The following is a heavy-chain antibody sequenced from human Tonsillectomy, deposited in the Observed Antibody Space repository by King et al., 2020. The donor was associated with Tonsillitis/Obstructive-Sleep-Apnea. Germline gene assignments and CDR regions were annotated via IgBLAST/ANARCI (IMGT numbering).Heavy chain of an antibody. V-gene: IGHV4-31*03. CDR3: AGDRPPHDYTFGWFDP. CDR1: GGSISSGGYY. Sequence: QLQESGPGLVKPSQTLSLTCTVSGGSISSGGYYWSWIRQHPGKGLEWIGYIYYSGSTYYNPSLKSRVTISVDTSKNQFSLKLSSVTAADTAVYYCAGDRPPHDYTFGWFDPWGQGTLVTVSS. D-gene: IGHD4-11*01. CDR2: IYYSGST. J-gene: IGHJ5*02.